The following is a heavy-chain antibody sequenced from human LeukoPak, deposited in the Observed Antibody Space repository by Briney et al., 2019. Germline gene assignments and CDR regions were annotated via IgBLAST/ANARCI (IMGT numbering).Heavy chain of an antibody. CDR2: IKQDGSEK. J-gene: IGHJ4*02. CDR1: GSTFSSYW. CDR3: ARTTAALVGY. D-gene: IGHD2-8*02. V-gene: IGHV3-7*03. Sequence: GGSLRLSRAASGSTFSSYWMSWVRQAPGKGLEWVANIKQDGSEKYYVDSVKGRFTISRDNAKNSLYLQMNSLRAEDTAVYYCARTTAALVGYWGQGTLVTVSS.